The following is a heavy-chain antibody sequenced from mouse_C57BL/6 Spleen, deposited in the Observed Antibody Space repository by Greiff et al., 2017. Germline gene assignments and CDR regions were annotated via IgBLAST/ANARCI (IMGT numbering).Heavy chain of an antibody. D-gene: IGHD1-1*01. Sequence: EVKLVESGGGLVKPGGSLKLSCAASGFTFSDYGMHWVRQAPEKGLEWVAYISSGSSTIYYADTVKGRFTISRDNAKNTLFLQMTSLRSEDTAMYYCARPFITTVVEYYYAMDYWGQGTSVTVSS. V-gene: IGHV5-17*01. CDR2: ISSGSSTI. CDR3: ARPFITTVVEYYYAMDY. CDR1: GFTFSDYG. J-gene: IGHJ4*01.